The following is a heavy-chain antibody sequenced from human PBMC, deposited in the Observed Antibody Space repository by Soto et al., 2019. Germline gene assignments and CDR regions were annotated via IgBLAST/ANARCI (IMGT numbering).Heavy chain of an antibody. CDR3: ARDCSSTSCPRPGY. V-gene: IGHV1-69*08. Sequence: QVQLVQSGAEVNKPGSSVKVSCKASVGTFSSYTISWVRHAAGQGLEWMGRIIPILGIGNYAQKYQGRGTITAYKATSTASLELSSMRSEDTAVYYCARDCSSTSCPRPGYWGQGTLVTVSS. D-gene: IGHD2-2*01. J-gene: IGHJ4*02. CDR2: IIPILGIG. CDR1: VGTFSSYT.